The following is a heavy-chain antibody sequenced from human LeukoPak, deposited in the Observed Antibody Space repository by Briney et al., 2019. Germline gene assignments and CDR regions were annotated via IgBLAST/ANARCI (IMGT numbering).Heavy chain of an antibody. CDR2: VSRSSTTI. CDR3: VRACGHFRGGQNHWFDP. J-gene: IGHJ5*02. D-gene: IGHD3-3*02. V-gene: IGHV3-48*03. Sequence: GGSLRLSCLGSGFNFNIYEMHSVRQAPGKGLEWIAYVSRSSTTIYYAKSVEGRFTVSRDNANSSLFLQIDNLRVDDTAIYFCVRACGHFRGGQNHWFDPWGQGTLVIVST. CDR1: GFNFNIYE.